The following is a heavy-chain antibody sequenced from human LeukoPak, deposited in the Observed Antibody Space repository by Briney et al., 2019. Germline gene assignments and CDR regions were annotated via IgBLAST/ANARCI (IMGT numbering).Heavy chain of an antibody. CDR1: GFTVSSNY. J-gene: IGHJ6*03. CDR2: IYSGGST. D-gene: IGHD6-13*01. Sequence: PGGSLRLSCAASGFTVSSNYMSWVRQAPGKGLEWVSVIYSGGSTYYADSVKGRFTISRDNSKNTLYLQMNSLRAEDTAVYYCARVGHSSSWHYYYYYYMDVWGKGTTVTVSS. V-gene: IGHV3-53*01. CDR3: ARVGHSSSWHYYYYYYMDV.